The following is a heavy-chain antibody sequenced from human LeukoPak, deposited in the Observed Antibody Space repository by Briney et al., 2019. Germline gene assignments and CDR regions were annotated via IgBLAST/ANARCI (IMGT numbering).Heavy chain of an antibody. Sequence: ASVKVSCKASGYTFTGYYMHWVRQAPGQGLEWMGWINPNSGGTNYAQKFQGRVTMTRDTSISTAYMELSRLRSDDTAVYYCARMYSYGDGVDYWGQGTLVTVSS. CDR1: GYTFTGYY. CDR2: INPNSGGT. J-gene: IGHJ4*02. CDR3: ARMYSYGDGVDY. D-gene: IGHD4-17*01. V-gene: IGHV1-2*02.